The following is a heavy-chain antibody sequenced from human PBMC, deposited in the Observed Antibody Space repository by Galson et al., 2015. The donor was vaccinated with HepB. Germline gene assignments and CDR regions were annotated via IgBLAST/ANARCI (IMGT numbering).Heavy chain of an antibody. J-gene: IGHJ4*02. CDR2: IIPLLGTA. CDR1: GGTFSNYA. CDR3: ARDALRPLPTTIRGAGYYFDY. D-gene: IGHD3-10*01. V-gene: IGHV1-69*04. Sequence: SVKVSCKAFGGTFSNYAFSWVRQAPGQGLEWMGRIIPLLGTANYAQKFQGRVTITADKFTSTAYMELSSLRSEDTAVYYCARDALRPLPTTIRGAGYYFDYWGQGTLVTVSS.